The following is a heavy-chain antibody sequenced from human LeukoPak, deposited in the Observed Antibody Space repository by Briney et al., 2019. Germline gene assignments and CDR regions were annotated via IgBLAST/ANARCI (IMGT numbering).Heavy chain of an antibody. Sequence: SETLSLTCTVSGGSISSGGYYWSWIRQHPGKGLEWIWYIYYSGTTYYNPSLKSRVTMSVDTSKNQFSLKLRSVTAADTAVYYCARTSYCGGDCRSSYYYYGMDVWGQGTTVTVSS. V-gene: IGHV4-31*03. J-gene: IGHJ6*02. CDR2: IYYSGTT. CDR3: ARTSYCGGDCRSSYYYYGMDV. CDR1: GGSISSGGYY. D-gene: IGHD2-21*02.